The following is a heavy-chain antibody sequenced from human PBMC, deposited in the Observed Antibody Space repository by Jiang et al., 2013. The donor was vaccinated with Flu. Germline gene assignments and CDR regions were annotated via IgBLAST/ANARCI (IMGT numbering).Heavy chain of an antibody. V-gene: IGHV3-23*01. CDR1: GFTFSSYA. D-gene: IGHD3-22*01. CDR3: ARPLSSMIVVIKGRSFDS. CDR2: ISGSDT. J-gene: IGHJ4*02. Sequence: VQLLESGGGLIQPGGSLRLSCAASGFTFSSYAMSWVRQAPGKGLEWVSAISGSDTYYADSVKGRFTISRDNSKNTLYLQMSSLRAEDTAVYYCARPLSSMIVVIKGRSFDSWGQGTLVTVSS.